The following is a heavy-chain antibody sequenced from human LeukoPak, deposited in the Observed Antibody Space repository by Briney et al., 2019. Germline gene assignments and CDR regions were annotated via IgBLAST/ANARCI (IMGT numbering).Heavy chain of an antibody. D-gene: IGHD1-1*01. Sequence: ASVKVSCKASGGTFSSYAISWMRQAPGQGLEWMGRIIPILGIANYAQKFQGRVTITADKSTSTAYMELSSLRSEDTAVYYCARDHNPSMTSGFDPWGQGTLVTVSS. V-gene: IGHV1-69*04. J-gene: IGHJ5*02. CDR3: ARDHNPSMTSGFDP. CDR2: IIPILGIA. CDR1: GGTFSSYA.